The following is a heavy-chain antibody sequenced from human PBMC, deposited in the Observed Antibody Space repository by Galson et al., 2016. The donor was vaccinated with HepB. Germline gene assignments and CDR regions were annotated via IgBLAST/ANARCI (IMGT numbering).Heavy chain of an antibody. Sequence: SLRLSCATSGFTFNAYAMHWVRQAPGKGLEWVSGISCNSGRIDYADSVKGRFTVSRDNAKNSLYLQINSLRAEDTALYYCAKATSGSAYGSRYFQHWGQGTLVTVSS. CDR1: GFTFNAYA. CDR2: ISCNSGRI. V-gene: IGHV3-9*01. D-gene: IGHD3-10*01. CDR3: AKATSGSAYGSRYFQH. J-gene: IGHJ1*01.